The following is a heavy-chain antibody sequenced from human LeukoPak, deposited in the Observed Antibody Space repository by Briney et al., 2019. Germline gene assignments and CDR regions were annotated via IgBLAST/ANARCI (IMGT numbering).Heavy chain of an antibody. CDR3: ARDLEGQLVLGLDY. J-gene: IGHJ4*02. CDR2: ISYDGSNK. V-gene: IGHV3-30-3*01. D-gene: IGHD6-6*01. Sequence: PGGSLRLSCAASGFTFSSYAMHWVRQAPGTGLEGVAVISYDGSNKYYADSVKGRFTISRDNSKNTLYLQMNSLRAEDTAVYYCARDLEGQLVLGLDYWGQGTLVTVSS. CDR1: GFTFSSYA.